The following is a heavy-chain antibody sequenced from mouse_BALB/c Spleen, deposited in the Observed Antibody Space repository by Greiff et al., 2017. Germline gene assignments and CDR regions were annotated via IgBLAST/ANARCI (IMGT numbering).Heavy chain of an antibody. Sequence: QVQLQQSGAELVRPGVSVKISCKGSGYTFTDYAMHWVKQSHAKSLEWIGVISTYYGDASYNQKFKGKATMTVDKSSSTAYMELARLTSEDSAIYYCARDYCGSSLDYWGQGTTLTVSS. CDR1: GYTFTDYA. J-gene: IGHJ2*01. D-gene: IGHD1-1*01. CDR3: ARDYCGSSLDY. V-gene: IGHV1S137*01. CDR2: ISTYYGDA.